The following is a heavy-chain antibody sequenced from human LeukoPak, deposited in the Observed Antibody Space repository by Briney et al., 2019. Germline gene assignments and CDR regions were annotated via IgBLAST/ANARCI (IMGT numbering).Heavy chain of an antibody. Sequence: ASVKVSCKASGYTFTSYVVHWVRQAPGQRLEWMGWTNAGNGNTKYSQKFQGRVTITRDTSASTAYMELSSLRSEDTAVYYCAKDRWQQLVDYWGQGTLVTVSS. CDR3: AKDRWQQLVDY. V-gene: IGHV1-3*01. J-gene: IGHJ4*02. CDR2: TNAGNGNT. CDR1: GYTFTSYV. D-gene: IGHD6-13*01.